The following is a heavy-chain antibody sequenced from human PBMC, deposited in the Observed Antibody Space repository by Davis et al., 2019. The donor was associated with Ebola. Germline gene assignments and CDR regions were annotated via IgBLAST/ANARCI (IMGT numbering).Heavy chain of an antibody. J-gene: IGHJ5*02. V-gene: IGHV4-4*02. D-gene: IGHD3-3*01. CDR2: ITDSGST. CDR3: AKVNYDFWSGYYSDNCFDP. CDR1: GGSISSSNR. Sequence: GSLRLSWAVSGGSISSSNRWCWVRQPPGRGVGGSGEITDSGSTYYNHCLKSRVTISVDTSKNQFSLKLSSVTAADTAVYYCAKVNYDFWSGYYSDNCFDPWGQGTLVTVSS.